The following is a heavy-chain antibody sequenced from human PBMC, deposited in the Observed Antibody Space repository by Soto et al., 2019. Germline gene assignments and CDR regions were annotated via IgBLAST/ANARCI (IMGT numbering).Heavy chain of an antibody. CDR3: ARDRGGIRFLDWLPYNWFDP. Sequence: PWWSLRLACAASGVTVRSNYISGVRQAPGKGLEWVSVIYSGGSTYYADSVKGRFTISRDNSKNTLYLQMNSLRGEDTAVYYCARDRGGIRFLDWLPYNWFDPWGQGTLVTVSS. CDR1: GVTVRSNY. D-gene: IGHD3-3*01. J-gene: IGHJ5*02. V-gene: IGHV3-66*01. CDR2: IYSGGST.